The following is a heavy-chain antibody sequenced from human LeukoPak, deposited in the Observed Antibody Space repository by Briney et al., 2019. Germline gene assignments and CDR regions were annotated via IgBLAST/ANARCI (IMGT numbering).Heavy chain of an antibody. J-gene: IGHJ6*02. CDR2: IWYDGSNK. D-gene: IGHD4-23*01. V-gene: IGHV3-33*01. Sequence: PGGSLRLSCAASGFTFSSYGMHWVRQAPGKGLEWVAVIWYDGSNKYYADSVKGRLTISRDNSKNTLYLQMNSLRAEDTAVYYCARDGNPPYYYGMDVWGQGTTVTVSS. CDR1: GFTFSSYG. CDR3: ARDGNPPYYYGMDV.